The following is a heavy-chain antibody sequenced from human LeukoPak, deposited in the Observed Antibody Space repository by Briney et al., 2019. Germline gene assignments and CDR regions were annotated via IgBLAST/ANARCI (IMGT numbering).Heavy chain of an antibody. Sequence: GGSLRLSCAASGFTLSSYGMQWVRQAPGKGLEGVAVIWYDGSNKHYADSVKGRFTISRDNSKNTLYLQMNSQRAEDTAVYYCARDIAWEQARPGPIDYWGQGTLVTVSS. CDR2: IWYDGSNK. CDR1: GFTLSSYG. V-gene: IGHV3-33*01. CDR3: ARDIAWEQARPGPIDY. D-gene: IGHD1-26*01. J-gene: IGHJ4*02.